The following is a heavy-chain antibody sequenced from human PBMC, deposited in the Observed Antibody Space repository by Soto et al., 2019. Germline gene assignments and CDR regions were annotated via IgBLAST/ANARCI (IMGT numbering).Heavy chain of an antibody. CDR3: ARLMGVVTVDY. Sequence: QLQLQESGPGLVKPSETLSLTCSVSGGSISSTGHYWGWIRQPPGKGLEWIGNIYYAGSPYYNPSPKSRVTISVATSKNHFSLALTSVTAADTAVYYCARLMGVVTVDYWGQGALVTVSS. J-gene: IGHJ4*02. V-gene: IGHV4-39*02. CDR2: IYYAGSP. D-gene: IGHD2-21*02. CDR1: GGSISSTGHY.